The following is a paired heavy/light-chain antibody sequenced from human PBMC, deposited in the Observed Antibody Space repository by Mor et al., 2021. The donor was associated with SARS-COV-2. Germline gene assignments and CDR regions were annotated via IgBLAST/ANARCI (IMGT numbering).Light chain of an antibody. J-gene: IGKJ2*01. CDR1: QSVLFSSNNENY. V-gene: IGKV4-1*01. Sequence: DIVMTQSPDSLAVSLGERATINCRSSQSVLFSSNNENYINWYQQRPGQPPKLLIYWASIRESGVPDRFTGSGSGTDFTLTISSLQAEDVAVYYCQQSYSTPNTFGQGTKLEI. CDR2: WAS. CDR3: QQSYSTPNT.
Heavy chain of an antibody. D-gene: IGHD6-19*01. CDR3: ANEQRAVVAGSLRY. Sequence: EMQLLESGGGFVQPGGSLRLSCATSGFAFSSYIMTWVRQAPGKGLEWVAAITGSGGDTYFADSVKGRFAISRDNSRNTLYLQMNTLRADDTAVYYCANEQRAVVAGSLRYWGRGTLVTVSS. CDR2: ITGSGGDT. V-gene: IGHV3-23*01. J-gene: IGHJ4*02. CDR1: GFAFSSYI.